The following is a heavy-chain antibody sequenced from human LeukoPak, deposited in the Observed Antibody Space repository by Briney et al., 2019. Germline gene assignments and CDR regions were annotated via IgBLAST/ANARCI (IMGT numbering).Heavy chain of an antibody. J-gene: IGHJ4*02. Sequence: GGSLRLSCAASGFTFSIYVMSWVRQAPGKGLEWVSSFTSRSRSIYYADSVKGRFTISRDNAKNSLFLQMNSLRAEDTAVYYCARATEKRGDYDILTGYPGYWGQGTLVTVSS. CDR2: FTSRSRSI. CDR3: ARATEKRGDYDILTGYPGY. V-gene: IGHV3-21*01. CDR1: GFTFSIYV. D-gene: IGHD3-9*01.